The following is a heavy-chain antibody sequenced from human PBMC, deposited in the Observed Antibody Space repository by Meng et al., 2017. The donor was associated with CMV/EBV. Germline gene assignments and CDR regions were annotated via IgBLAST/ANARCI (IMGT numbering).Heavy chain of an antibody. CDR2: IYWNDDK. J-gene: IGHJ4*02. Sequence: TLTCTFSGFSLRTSGVGGGWIRQPPGKALEWLALIYWNDDKRYSPILKSRLTITKGTSKNQVDLTMTNMDPMDTATYYCTPFPTSGPSDYWGRGILVTVS. CDR3: TPFPTSGPSDY. CDR1: GFSLRTSGVG. D-gene: IGHD3-10*01. V-gene: IGHV2-5*01.